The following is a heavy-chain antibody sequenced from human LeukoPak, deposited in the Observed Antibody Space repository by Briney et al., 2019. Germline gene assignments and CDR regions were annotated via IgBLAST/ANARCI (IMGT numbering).Heavy chain of an antibody. Sequence: PSETLSLTCTGSGGSISSYYWSWIRQPPGKGLEWIGYIYYSGSTNYNPSLKSRVTISVVTSKNHFSLKLSSVTAADTAVYYCAREVMGAVFTDDAFDNWGQGTMVTVSS. CDR2: IYYSGST. CDR1: GGSISSYY. J-gene: IGHJ3*02. D-gene: IGHD1-26*01. CDR3: AREVMGAVFTDDAFDN. V-gene: IGHV4-59*01.